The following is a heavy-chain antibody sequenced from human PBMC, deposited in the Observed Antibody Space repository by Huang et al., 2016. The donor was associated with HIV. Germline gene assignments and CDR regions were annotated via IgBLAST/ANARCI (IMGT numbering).Heavy chain of an antibody. Sequence: VESGGRSVQPGGSIKLSCVGSTFTFGAYWMSWVRQPPGKGLEWVGNIKQDESEKDYVDSVKGRFNISRDNARKVLFLEMDDLRGEDTAIYFCATKTAGMDIWGQGTTVTVSS. CDR3: ATKTAGMDI. V-gene: IGHV3-7*01. J-gene: IGHJ6*02. D-gene: IGHD1-7*01. CDR2: IKQDESEK. CDR1: TFTFGAYW.